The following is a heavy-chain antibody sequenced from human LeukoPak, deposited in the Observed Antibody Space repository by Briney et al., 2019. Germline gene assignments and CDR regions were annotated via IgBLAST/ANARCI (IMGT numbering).Heavy chain of an antibody. CDR1: GYTFTGYY. Sequence: GASVKVSCKASGYTFTGYYMHWVRQAPGQGLEWMGWINPNSGGTNYAQKFQGRVTMTRDTSISTAYMELSRLRSDDTAVYYCARRTIGIYYGSGLGGYYMDVWGKGTTVTISS. J-gene: IGHJ6*03. D-gene: IGHD3-10*01. CDR3: ARRTIGIYYGSGLGGYYMDV. V-gene: IGHV1-2*02. CDR2: INPNSGGT.